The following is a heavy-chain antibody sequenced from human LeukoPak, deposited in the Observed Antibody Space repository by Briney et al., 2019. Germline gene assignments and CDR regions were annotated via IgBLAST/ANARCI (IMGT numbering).Heavy chain of an antibody. CDR1: GFTFSSYS. J-gene: IGHJ4*02. CDR2: ISSGGKTI. Sequence: PGGSLRLSCAASGFTFSSYSMNWVRQAPGKGLEWVSYISSGGKTIYYADSVKGRFSISRDNAKNTVYLQMNSLRAEDTGIYYCARGTSAGGPISPFDFWGQGTVVTVSS. D-gene: IGHD6-13*01. V-gene: IGHV3-48*04. CDR3: ARGTSAGGPISPFDF.